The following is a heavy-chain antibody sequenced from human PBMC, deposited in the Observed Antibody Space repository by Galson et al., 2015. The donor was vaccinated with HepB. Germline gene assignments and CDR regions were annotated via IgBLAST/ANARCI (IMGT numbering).Heavy chain of an antibody. Sequence: SLRLSCAASGFTFDDYAMHWVRQAPGKGLEWVSGISWNSGSIGYADSVKGRFTISRDNAKNSLYLQMNSLRAEDTALYCCAKDIGLGYCSSTSCAGRVYYYGMDVWGQGTTVTVSS. CDR1: GFTFDDYA. J-gene: IGHJ6*02. CDR2: ISWNSGSI. CDR3: AKDIGLGYCSSTSCAGRVYYYGMDV. V-gene: IGHV3-9*01. D-gene: IGHD2-2*01.